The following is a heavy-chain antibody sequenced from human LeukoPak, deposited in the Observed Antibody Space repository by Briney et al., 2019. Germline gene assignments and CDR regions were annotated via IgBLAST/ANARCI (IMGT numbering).Heavy chain of an antibody. V-gene: IGHV3-21*01. Sequence: PGGSLRLSCAASGFTFCSYSMNCVRQAPANGREWGSSISSSSSYIYYADSVKGRFTISRHNAKNSLYVQMHSLRAEDTAVYYCARDLSSSWYPGWFDPWGQGTLVTVSS. CDR3: ARDLSSSWYPGWFDP. CDR2: ISSSSSYI. D-gene: IGHD6-13*01. J-gene: IGHJ5*02. CDR1: GFTFCSYS.